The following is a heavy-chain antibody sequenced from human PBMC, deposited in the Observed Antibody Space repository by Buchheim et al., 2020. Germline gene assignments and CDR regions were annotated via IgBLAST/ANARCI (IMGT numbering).Heavy chain of an antibody. D-gene: IGHD2-21*01. CDR3: ARVYCGGDCYFYYYYYMDV. CDR1: GGSISSGGYS. J-gene: IGHJ6*03. V-gene: IGHV4-30-2*01. Sequence: QLQLQESGSGLVKPSQTLSLTCAVSGGSISSGGYSWSWIRQPPGKGLEWIGYIYHSGSTYYNPSLKSRVTISVDRSKNQFSLKLSSVTAADTAVYYCARVYCGGDCYFYYYYYMDVWGKGTT. CDR2: IYHSGST.